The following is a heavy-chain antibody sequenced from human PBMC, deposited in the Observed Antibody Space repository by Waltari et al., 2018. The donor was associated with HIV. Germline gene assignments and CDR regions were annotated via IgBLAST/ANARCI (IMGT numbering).Heavy chain of an antibody. CDR2: ISAGGRK. CDR3: ARAVGDTSGRYWGGDV. CDR1: GFTFSNYE. D-gene: IGHD6-19*01. V-gene: IGHV3-48*03. Sequence: EVQLVESGGGLVQPGGSLRLSRAGFGFTFSNYEMTWVRQAPGKGQELISCISAGGRKNYAYAVKGRFSITREKAKNSLYLQMNSLRAEDTAVYYCARAVGDTSGRYWGGDVWGQGTTVTVSS. J-gene: IGHJ6*02.